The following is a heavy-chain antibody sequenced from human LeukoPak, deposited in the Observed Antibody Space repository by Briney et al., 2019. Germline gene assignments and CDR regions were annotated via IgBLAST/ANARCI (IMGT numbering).Heavy chain of an antibody. CDR1: GYTFTGYY. Sequence: ASLKVSCKASGYTFTGYYMHWVRQAPGQGLEWMGWINPNSGGTNYAQKFQGRVTMTRDTSISTAYMELSGLRSDDTAVYYCARDHSGVTIFGVVIPHDAFDIWGQGTMVTVSS. D-gene: IGHD3-3*01. CDR2: INPNSGGT. V-gene: IGHV1-2*02. J-gene: IGHJ3*02. CDR3: ARDHSGVTIFGVVIPHDAFDI.